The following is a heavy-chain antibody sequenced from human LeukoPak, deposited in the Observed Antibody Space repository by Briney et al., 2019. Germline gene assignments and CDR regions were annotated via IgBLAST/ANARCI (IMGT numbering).Heavy chain of an antibody. CDR2: IIPVYGTP. J-gene: IGHJ1*01. D-gene: IGHD3-22*01. CDR1: GGPFSRLA. V-gene: IGHV1-69*05. CDR3: ARDSSGYPVGYFEH. Sequence: SVKVSCKASGGPFSRLAFSWVRQAPGQGLEWMGGIIPVYGTPNYAQSFQGRVTITTDDSTSTGCMELSSLTSEDTAIYYCARDSSGYPVGYFEHWGQGTLVTVSS.